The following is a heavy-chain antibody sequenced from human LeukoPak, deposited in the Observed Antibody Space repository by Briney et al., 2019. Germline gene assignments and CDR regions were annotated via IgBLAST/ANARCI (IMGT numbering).Heavy chain of an antibody. D-gene: IGHD5-18*01. CDR2: INHSGST. J-gene: IGHJ4*02. Sequence: SETLSLTCAVYGGSFSGYYWSWIRQPPGKGLEWTGEINHSGSTNYNPSLKSRVTISVDTSKNQFSLKLSSVTAADTAVYYCARGGYSYGYSYWGQGTLVTVSS. V-gene: IGHV4-34*01. CDR3: ARGGYSYGYSY. CDR1: GGSFSGYY.